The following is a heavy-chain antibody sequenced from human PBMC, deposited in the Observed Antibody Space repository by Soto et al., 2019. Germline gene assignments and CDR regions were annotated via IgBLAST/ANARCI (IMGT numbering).Heavy chain of an antibody. CDR1: GFTFSSYG. CDR3: AKGPAIVLVPAAMNYYYGMDV. J-gene: IGHJ6*02. Sequence: PGGSLRLSCAASGFTFSSYGMHWVRQAPGKGLECVAVISYDGSNKYYADSVKGRFTISRDNSKNTLYLQMDSLRAEDTAVYYCAKGPAIVLVPAAMNYYYGMDVWGQGTTVTVSS. CDR2: ISYDGSNK. V-gene: IGHV3-30*18. D-gene: IGHD2-2*01.